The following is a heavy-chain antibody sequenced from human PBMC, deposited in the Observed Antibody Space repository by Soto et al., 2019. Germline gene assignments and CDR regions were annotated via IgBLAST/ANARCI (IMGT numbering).Heavy chain of an antibody. CDR2: IIPIFGTA. J-gene: IGHJ4*02. D-gene: IGHD2-15*01. V-gene: IGHV1-69*01. CDR1: GGTFSSYA. Sequence: QVQLVQSGAEVKKPGSSVKVSCKASGGTFSSYAISWVRQAPGQGLEWMGGIIPIFGTANYAQKFQGRVTITADESTSTAYMELSSLRSEDTAVYYCARDHRGYCSGGSGYSPFDYWGQGTLVTVSS. CDR3: ARDHRGYCSGGSGYSPFDY.